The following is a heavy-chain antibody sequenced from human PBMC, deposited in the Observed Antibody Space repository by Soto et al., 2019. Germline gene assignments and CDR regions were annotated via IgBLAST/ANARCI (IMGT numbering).Heavy chain of an antibody. CDR1: GFTFSSYS. CDR2: ISSSSSTI. Sequence: EVQLVEAGGGLVQPGGSLRLSCAASGFTFSSYSMNWVRQAPGKGLEWVSYISSSSSTIYYAGSVKGRFTISRDNAKNSLYLQMNSLRDADTAVYYCARVIMDVWGQGTTVTVSS. J-gene: IGHJ6*02. CDR3: ARVIMDV. V-gene: IGHV3-48*02.